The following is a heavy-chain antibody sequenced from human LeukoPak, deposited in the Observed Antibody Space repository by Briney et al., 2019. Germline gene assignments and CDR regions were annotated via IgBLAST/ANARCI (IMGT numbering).Heavy chain of an antibody. Sequence: GGSLRLSCAASGFTFSSYSMNWVRQAPGKGLEWVQYIGSSSSTIYYADSVKGRFTISRDNAKNSLYLQMNSLRDEDTAVYYCARRTMYSSSWFFDAFDIWGQGTMVTVSS. CDR3: ARRTMYSSSWFFDAFDI. V-gene: IGHV3-48*02. J-gene: IGHJ3*02. CDR1: GFTFSSYS. CDR2: IGSSSSTI. D-gene: IGHD6-13*01.